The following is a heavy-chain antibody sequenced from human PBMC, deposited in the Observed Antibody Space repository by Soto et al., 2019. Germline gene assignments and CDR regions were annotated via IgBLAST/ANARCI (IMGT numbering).Heavy chain of an antibody. CDR3: ARVYGGITYYYYGMDV. CDR1: GFTFSSYW. CDR2: INSDGSST. J-gene: IGHJ6*02. Sequence: EVQLVESGGGLVQPGGSLRLSCAASGFTFSSYWMHWVRQAPGKGLVWVSRINSDGSSTSYADSVKGRFTISRDNAKNTLYLQMNSLRAEDTAVYYCARVYGGITYYYYGMDVWGQGTTVTVSS. V-gene: IGHV3-74*01. D-gene: IGHD4-17*01.